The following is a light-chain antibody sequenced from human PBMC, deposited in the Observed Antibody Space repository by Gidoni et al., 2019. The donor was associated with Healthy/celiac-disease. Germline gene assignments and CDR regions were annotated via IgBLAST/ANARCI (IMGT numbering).Light chain of an antibody. CDR1: QSCSSY. V-gene: IGKV3-11*01. CDR3: QQRSNWPIT. J-gene: IGKJ5*01. CDR2: DAS. Sequence: EIVFTQSPATLSLSPGERATLSCRASQSCSSYLAWYQQKPGQAPRILIYDASNRATGIPARFSGSGSGTDFTLTISSLEPEDFAVYYCQQRSNWPITFGQGTRLEIK.